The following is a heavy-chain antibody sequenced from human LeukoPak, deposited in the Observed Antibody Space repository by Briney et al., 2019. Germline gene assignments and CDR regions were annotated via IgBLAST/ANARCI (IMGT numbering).Heavy chain of an antibody. Sequence: ASVKVSCKASGYTFTGYYMHWVRQAPGQGLEWMGWINPNSGGTNYAQKSQGWVTMTRDTSISTPYMELSRLRSDDTAVYYCARGGDCSSTSCRIFDYWGQGTLVTVSS. CDR3: ARGGDCSSTSCRIFDY. J-gene: IGHJ4*02. CDR2: INPNSGGT. D-gene: IGHD2-2*01. V-gene: IGHV1-2*04. CDR1: GYTFTGYY.